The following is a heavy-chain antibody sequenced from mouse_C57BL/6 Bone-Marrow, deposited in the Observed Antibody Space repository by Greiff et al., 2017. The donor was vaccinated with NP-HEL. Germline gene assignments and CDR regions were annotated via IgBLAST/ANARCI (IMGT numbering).Heavy chain of an antibody. J-gene: IGHJ1*03. CDR1: GYTFTSYW. CDR2: IDPSDSYT. CDR3: ASSELGRWYFDV. V-gene: IGHV1-50*01. Sequence: QVHVKQPGAELVKPGASVKLSCKASGYTFTSYWMQWVKQRPGQGLEWIGEIDPSDSYTNYNQKFKGKATLTVDTSSSTAYMQLSSLTSEDSAVYYCASSELGRWYFDVWGTGTTVTVSS. D-gene: IGHD4-1*01.